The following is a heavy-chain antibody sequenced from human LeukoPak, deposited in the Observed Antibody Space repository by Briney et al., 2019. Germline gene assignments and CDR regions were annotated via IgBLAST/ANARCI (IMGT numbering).Heavy chain of an antibody. CDR1: GFTFSGYS. CDR2: ISSSSSYI. J-gene: IGHJ5*02. Sequence: GGSLRLSCAASGFTFSGYSMNWVRQTPGKGLEWVSSISSSSSYIYYADSVKGRFTISTENAKNSLYLQENSLRAEDTAVYYCARGDWFDPWGQGTLVTVSS. V-gene: IGHV3-21*01. CDR3: ARGDWFDP.